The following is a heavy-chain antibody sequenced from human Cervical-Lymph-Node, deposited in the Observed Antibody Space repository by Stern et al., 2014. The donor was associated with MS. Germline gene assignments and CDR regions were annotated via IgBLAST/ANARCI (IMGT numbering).Heavy chain of an antibody. Sequence: EVQLLQSGGGLVQPGGSLRLSCAASGFTFSGYAMRWVRQAPGQGLEWVSAISLSGGSTFSADSVQGRFTISRDNSKNTLYLQMNSLRAEDTAVYDCAKDRELVVVTFDSWGQGTLVTVSS. J-gene: IGHJ4*02. CDR1: GFTFSGYA. D-gene: IGHD2-15*01. CDR2: ISLSGGST. V-gene: IGHV3-23*01. CDR3: AKDRELVVVTFDS.